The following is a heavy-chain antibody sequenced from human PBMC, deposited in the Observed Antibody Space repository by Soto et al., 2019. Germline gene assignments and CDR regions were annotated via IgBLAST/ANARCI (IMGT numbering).Heavy chain of an antibody. CDR1: GYTYTSYA. D-gene: IGHD3-9*01. Sequence: ASVKLSCKDSGYTYTSYAMHWVRQAPGQRLEWMGWINAGNGNTKYSQKFQGRVTITRDTSASTAYMELNSLKAEDTAVYYCASRFFDGVTYQYWGQGTPVTVSS. J-gene: IGHJ4*02. V-gene: IGHV1-3*01. CDR2: INAGNGNT. CDR3: ASRFFDGVTYQY.